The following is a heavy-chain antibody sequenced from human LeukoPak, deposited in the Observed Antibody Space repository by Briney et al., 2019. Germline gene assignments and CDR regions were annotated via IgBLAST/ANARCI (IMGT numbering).Heavy chain of an antibody. D-gene: IGHD5-24*01. Sequence: ASVKVSCKVSGCTLSELSMHWVRQAPGKGLEWMGGFDLEDGETIYVQKFQGRVTMTEDTSTDTAYMELSRLRSDDTAVYFCAAGEVSQLFDYWGQGTLVTVSS. CDR1: GCTLSELS. CDR3: AAGEVSQLFDY. V-gene: IGHV1-24*01. J-gene: IGHJ4*02. CDR2: FDLEDGET.